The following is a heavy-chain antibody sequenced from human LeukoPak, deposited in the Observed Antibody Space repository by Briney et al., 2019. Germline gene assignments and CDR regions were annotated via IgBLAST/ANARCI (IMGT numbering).Heavy chain of an antibody. CDR3: ARQSRYYYMDV. Sequence: PSETLSLTCKVSGVSISKYYWTWIRQPPGKALEWIGYIFNTGSTNYNPSLKSRATTSLDTSQNQVSLELKSVTAADTAVYYCARQSRYYYMDVWGRGTTVTVSS. CDR2: IFNTGST. CDR1: GVSISKYY. V-gene: IGHV4-59*08. J-gene: IGHJ6*03.